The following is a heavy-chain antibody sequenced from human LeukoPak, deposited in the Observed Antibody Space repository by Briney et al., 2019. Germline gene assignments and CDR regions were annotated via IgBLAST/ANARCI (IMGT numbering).Heavy chain of an antibody. CDR2: LNNSGSS. Sequence: SDPLSLTCALCGRSLSGYYWRWLPEPPGKGVEWIGELNNSGSSNYHQAPRSRVTISVDTSYKQFSLRLSSVTAADTAVYYCAPRGDIEHSYVYGKWFDPWGQGTRVTVSS. CDR1: GRSLSGYY. D-gene: IGHD5-18*01. CDR3: APRGDIEHSYVYGKWFDP. J-gene: IGHJ5*02. V-gene: IGHV4-34*01.